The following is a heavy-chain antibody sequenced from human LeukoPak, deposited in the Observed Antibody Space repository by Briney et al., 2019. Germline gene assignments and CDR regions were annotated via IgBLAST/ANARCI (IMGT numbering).Heavy chain of an antibody. Sequence: RASETLSLTCTVSGGSISSYYWSWIRQPPGKGLEWIGYIYYSGSTNYNPSLKSRVTISVDTSKNQFSLKLSSVTAADTAVYYCASSYYYDSSGYYHDDAFDIWGQGTMVTVSS. J-gene: IGHJ3*02. CDR2: IYYSGST. CDR1: GGSISSYY. CDR3: ASSYYYDSSGYYHDDAFDI. V-gene: IGHV4-59*08. D-gene: IGHD3-22*01.